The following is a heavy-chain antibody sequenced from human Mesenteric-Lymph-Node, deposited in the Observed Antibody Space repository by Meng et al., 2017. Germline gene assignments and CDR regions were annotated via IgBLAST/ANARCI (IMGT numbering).Heavy chain of an antibody. V-gene: IGHV4-34*01. CDR2: INHSGST. CDR1: GGSFSGYY. J-gene: IGHJ6*02. D-gene: IGHD3-16*01. Sequence: ESLKISCAVYGGSFSGYYWSWIRQPPGKGLEWIGEINHSGSTNYNPSLKSRVTISVDTSKNQFSLKLSSVTAADTAVYYCARGRFNGFYYYYGMDVWGQGTTVTVSS. CDR3: ARGRFNGFYYYYGMDV.